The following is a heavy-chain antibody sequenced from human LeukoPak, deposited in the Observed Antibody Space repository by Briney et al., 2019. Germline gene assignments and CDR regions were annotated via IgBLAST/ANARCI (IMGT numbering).Heavy chain of an antibody. CDR3: ARGQEMATILDY. D-gene: IGHD5-24*01. CDR2: IKQDGSEK. J-gene: IGHJ4*02. Sequence: PGGSLRLSCAASGFTFSSYAMSWVRQAPGKGLEWVANIKQDGSEKYYVDSVKGRFTISRDNAKNSLYLQMNSLRAEDTAVYYCARGQEMATILDYWGQGTLVTVSS. CDR1: GFTFSSYA. V-gene: IGHV3-7*04.